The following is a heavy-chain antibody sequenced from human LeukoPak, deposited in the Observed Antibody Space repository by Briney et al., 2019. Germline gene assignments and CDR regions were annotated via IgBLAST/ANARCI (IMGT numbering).Heavy chain of an antibody. J-gene: IGHJ4*02. CDR1: GGSISGSTDH. CDR2: IYYSGST. V-gene: IGHV4-39*07. D-gene: IGHD5-18*01. Sequence: SETLSLTCSVSGGSISGSTDHWGWFRQPPGKGLEWIGNIYYSGSTYYNPSLKSRVTMSVDTSKNQFSLNLNSVTAADTAVYFCARGSYSYGNAFDYWGQGTLVTVSS. CDR3: ARGSYSYGNAFDY.